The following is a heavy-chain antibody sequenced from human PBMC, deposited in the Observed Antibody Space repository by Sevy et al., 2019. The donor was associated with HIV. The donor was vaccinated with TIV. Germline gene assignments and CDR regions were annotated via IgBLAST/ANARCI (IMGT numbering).Heavy chain of an antibody. V-gene: IGHV1-18*01. J-gene: IGHJ4*02. CDR3: ARSDTSGHYYVFDY. D-gene: IGHD3-22*01. Sequence: ASVKVSCKASGYTFTIYGINWVRQAPVQGLEWMGWISADNGDTNYAQKLQGRVTMTTDTSTSTAYMELRSLRSDDTAVYYCARSDTSGHYYVFDYWGQGTLVTVSS. CDR2: ISADNGDT. CDR1: GYTFTIYG.